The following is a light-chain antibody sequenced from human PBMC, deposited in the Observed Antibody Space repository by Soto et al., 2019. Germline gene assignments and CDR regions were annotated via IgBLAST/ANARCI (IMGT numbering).Light chain of an antibody. CDR3: QSYDSSLSGSEV. J-gene: IGLJ1*01. CDR2: GNG. Sequence: QSVLTQPPSVSGAPGQRVTISCTGNSSNIGAGHDVHWYQQLPGTAPKLLIYGNGNRPSGVPDRFSGSKSGTSASLAITGLQAEDEADYYCQSYDSSLSGSEVFGTGTKVTVL. V-gene: IGLV1-40*01. CDR1: SSNIGAGHD.